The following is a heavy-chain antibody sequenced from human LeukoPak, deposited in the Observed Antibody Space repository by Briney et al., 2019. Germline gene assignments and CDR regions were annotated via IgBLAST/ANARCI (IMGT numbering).Heavy chain of an antibody. CDR2: IYPGDSDT. CDR1: GYSFTSYW. CDR3: ARLGPAAITYYYYGMDV. D-gene: IGHD2-2*02. V-gene: IGHV5-51*01. Sequence: GESPKISCKSSGYSFTSYWIGGVRQMPGKGLEWMGIIYPGDSDTRYSPSFQGQVTISADESISTAYLQWSSLKASDTAMYYCARLGPAAITYYYYGMDVWGQGTTVTVSS. J-gene: IGHJ6*02.